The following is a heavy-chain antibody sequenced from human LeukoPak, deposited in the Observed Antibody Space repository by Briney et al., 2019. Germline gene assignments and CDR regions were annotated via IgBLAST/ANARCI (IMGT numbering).Heavy chain of an antibody. CDR3: AKDTRTTWAFDI. J-gene: IGHJ3*02. CDR2: IWYGGSNK. Sequence: GRSLRLSCVASGFTFSSYGMHWVRQAPGKGLEWVAVIWYGGSNKYYADSVKGRFTISRDNSKNTLYLQMNSLRAEDTAVYYCAKDTRTTWAFDIWGQGTMVTVSS. D-gene: IGHD1-1*01. V-gene: IGHV3-30*18. CDR1: GFTFSSYG.